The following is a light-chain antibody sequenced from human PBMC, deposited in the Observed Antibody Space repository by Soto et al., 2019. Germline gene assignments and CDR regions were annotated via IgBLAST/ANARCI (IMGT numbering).Light chain of an antibody. V-gene: IGKV3-15*01. CDR2: RAS. Sequence: EIVLTQSPGTLSLSPGERATLSCRASQSVSNSYLAWYQQKPGQAPRLLIYRASSRATGISGSFSGSGSGTEFTLTITSLQSEDFAVYYCQQYNEWPITFGQGTRLEIK. CDR3: QQYNEWPIT. J-gene: IGKJ5*01. CDR1: QSVSNSY.